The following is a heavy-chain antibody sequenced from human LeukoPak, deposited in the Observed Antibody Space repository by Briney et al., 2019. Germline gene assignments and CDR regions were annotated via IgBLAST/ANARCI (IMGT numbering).Heavy chain of an antibody. CDR2: IHSSGGS. D-gene: IGHD1-26*01. J-gene: IGHJ4*02. CDR1: GGSFSGYY. Sequence: TLSLTCAVYGGSFSGYYWSWIRQTPEKGLEWMGHIHSSGGSSYYPSLKSRLTLSIDTSRNQLSLKLPSVTAADTAVYFCARLGSYHDFWGQGALVTVSS. V-gene: IGHV4-4*09. CDR3: ARLGSYHDF.